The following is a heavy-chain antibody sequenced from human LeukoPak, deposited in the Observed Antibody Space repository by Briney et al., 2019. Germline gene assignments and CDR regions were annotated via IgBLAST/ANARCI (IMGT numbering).Heavy chain of an antibody. Sequence: GASVKVSCKPSGFTFTSSAVQWVRQARGQRLEWIGWIVVGSGNTNYAQKFQERVTITRDMSTSTAYMELSSLRSEDTAVYYCARAIVAGDYLFLGAFDIWGQGTMVTVSS. CDR1: GFTFTSSA. CDR2: IVVGSGNT. CDR3: ARAIVAGDYLFLGAFDI. V-gene: IGHV1-58*01. J-gene: IGHJ3*02. D-gene: IGHD4-17*01.